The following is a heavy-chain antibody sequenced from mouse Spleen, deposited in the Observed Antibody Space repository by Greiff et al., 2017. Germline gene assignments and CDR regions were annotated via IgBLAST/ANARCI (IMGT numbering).Heavy chain of an antibody. Sequence: QVQLKQPGAELVMPGASVKLSCKASGYTFTSYWMHWVKQRPGQGLEWIGEIDPSDSYTNYNQKFKGKATLTVDKSSSTAYMQLSSLTSEDSAVYYCARSTARATFMDYWGQGTSVTVSS. D-gene: IGHD3-2*01. CDR3: ARSTARATFMDY. CDR2: IDPSDSYT. V-gene: IGHV1-69*01. CDR1: GYTFTSYW. J-gene: IGHJ4*01.